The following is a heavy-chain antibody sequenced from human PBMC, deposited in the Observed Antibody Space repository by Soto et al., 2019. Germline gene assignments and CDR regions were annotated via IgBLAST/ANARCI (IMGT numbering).Heavy chain of an antibody. D-gene: IGHD2-2*01. CDR1: GFIFNNYG. CDR3: VKDLYRSSTMPCLDH. Sequence: GSLRLSCKASGFIFNNYGMSWVRQAPGKGLEWVSGISDSGDSTYYADSMRGRFTISRDSSKNTLYLQMNSLRPEDTAMYYCVKDLYRSSTMPCLDHWGQGALVTVSS. V-gene: IGHV3-23*01. CDR2: ISDSGDST. J-gene: IGHJ4*02.